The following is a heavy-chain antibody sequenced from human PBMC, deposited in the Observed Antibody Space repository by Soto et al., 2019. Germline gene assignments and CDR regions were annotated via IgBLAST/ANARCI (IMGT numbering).Heavy chain of an antibody. CDR3: ARFGEGDSGYYPEFDY. D-gene: IGHD3-22*01. V-gene: IGHV3-48*03. CDR1: GFYFSLYE. CDR2: ISNSGDTR. J-gene: IGHJ4*02. Sequence: GGSLRLSXAASGFYFSLYEMNWVRQAPGKGLEWVSYISNSGDTRSYADSVKGRFTISRDNAENSLYLQLNSLRAEDTGVYYCARFGEGDSGYYPEFDYWGPGTLVTVSS.